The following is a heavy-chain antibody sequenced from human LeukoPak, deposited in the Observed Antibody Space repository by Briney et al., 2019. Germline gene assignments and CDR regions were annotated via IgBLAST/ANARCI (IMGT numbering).Heavy chain of an antibody. D-gene: IGHD5-12*01. CDR1: GFTFSSYA. J-gene: IGHJ4*02. V-gene: IGHV3-30*04. Sequence: GGSLRLSCAASGFTFSSYAMHWVRQAPGKGLEWVAVISYDGSSKYYADSMKGRFTISRDNSKNTLYLQMNSLRAEDTAVYYCARDRGASMVATWGYWGQGTLVTVSS. CDR3: ARDRGASMVATWGY. CDR2: ISYDGSSK.